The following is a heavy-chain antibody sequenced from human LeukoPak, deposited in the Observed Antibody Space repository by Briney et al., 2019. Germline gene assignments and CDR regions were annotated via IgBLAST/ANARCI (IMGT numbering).Heavy chain of an antibody. Sequence: GGSLRLSCAASGFTFSADSMSWVRQAPGKGLEWVSTISGGGGSTYYADSVKGRFTISRDNSKNTLYLQVNSLRAEDTAVYYCAKGGKWDVTPFDYWGQGTLVTVSS. J-gene: IGHJ4*02. CDR1: GFTFSADS. CDR3: AKGGKWDVTPFDY. CDR2: ISGGGGST. D-gene: IGHD1-26*01. V-gene: IGHV3-23*01.